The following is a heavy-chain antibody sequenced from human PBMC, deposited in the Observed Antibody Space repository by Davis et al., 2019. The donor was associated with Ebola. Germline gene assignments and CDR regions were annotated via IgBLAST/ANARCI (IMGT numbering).Heavy chain of an antibody. CDR3: ARAYLSSGWYEYFDY. D-gene: IGHD6-19*01. CDR2: IDPSDSHI. Sequence: WIRQHPGKGLEWIGIIDPSDSHIRYSPSFQGHVTMSVDKSFTTAYLQWSSLKASDTAMYYCARAYLSSGWYEYFDYWGQGTLVTVSS. J-gene: IGHJ4*02. V-gene: IGHV5-10-1*01.